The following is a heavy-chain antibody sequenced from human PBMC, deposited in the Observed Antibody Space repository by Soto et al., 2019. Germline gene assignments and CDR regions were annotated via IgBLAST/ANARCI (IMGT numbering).Heavy chain of an antibody. CDR2: ISDSGGST. Sequence: PGGSLRLSCAASGFTFSSYTMSWVRQAPGEGLEWVSAISDSGGSTYYADSVKGRFTISRDNSKHTLFLQVNSLRAEDTAVYYCAKGLGDYYYMDVWGKGTTVTV. CDR1: GFTFSSYT. V-gene: IGHV3-23*01. J-gene: IGHJ6*03. CDR3: AKGLGDYYYMDV.